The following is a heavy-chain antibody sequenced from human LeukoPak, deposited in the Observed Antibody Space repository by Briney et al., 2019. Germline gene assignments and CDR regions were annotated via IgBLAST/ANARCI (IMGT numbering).Heavy chain of an antibody. CDR3: AKASLLSVTGTYMFFDY. D-gene: IGHD1-20*01. CDR1: GFTFSSSA. Sequence: GGSLRLSCAASGFTFSSSAMSWVRQAPGKGLEWVSNISGSGSGGSTYYADSVKGRFTISRDNSKNTLYLQMNSLRAEDTAVYYCAKASLLSVTGTYMFFDYWGQGTLVTVSS. V-gene: IGHV3-23*01. J-gene: IGHJ4*02. CDR2: ISGSGSGGST.